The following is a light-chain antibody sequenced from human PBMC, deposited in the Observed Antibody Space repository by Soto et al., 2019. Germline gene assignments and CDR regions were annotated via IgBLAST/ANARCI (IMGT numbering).Light chain of an antibody. Sequence: EIVLTQSPGSLSLYLGERATLSCRASQSVDSAFFAWYQQKPGQPPRLLMYGESSRTTGIPDRFSGSGSGTDLTLTISRLEPEDFAVYYCQQYASSLTFGQGTKVEI. CDR3: QQYASSLT. CDR2: GES. V-gene: IGKV3-20*01. J-gene: IGKJ1*01. CDR1: QSVDSAF.